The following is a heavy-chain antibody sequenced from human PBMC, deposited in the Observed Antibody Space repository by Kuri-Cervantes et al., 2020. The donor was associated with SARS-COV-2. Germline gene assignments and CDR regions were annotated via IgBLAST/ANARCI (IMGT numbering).Heavy chain of an antibody. D-gene: IGHD1-26*01. J-gene: IGHJ4*02. CDR1: GFTFSSYS. CDR2: ISSSSSYI. Sequence: GGSLRLSCAASGFTFSSYSMNWVRQAPGKGLKWVSSISSSSSYIYYADSVKGRFTISRDNAKNSLYLQMNSLKAEDTALYYCTKGRQGSYADYFDYWGQGTLVTVSS. CDR3: TKGRQGSYADYFDY. V-gene: IGHV3-21*04.